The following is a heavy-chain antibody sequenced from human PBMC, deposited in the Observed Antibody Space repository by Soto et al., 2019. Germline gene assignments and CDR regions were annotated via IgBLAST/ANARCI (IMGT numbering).Heavy chain of an antibody. D-gene: IGHD3-22*01. CDR1: GYSFTTYS. V-gene: IGHV1-69*13. J-gene: IGHJ6*02. CDR2: IIPIFGTA. CDR3: ARVPYDSSGYTFYGMDV. Sequence: SVKVSCKASGYSFTTYSISWVQQAPGQGLEWMGGIIPIFGTANYAQKFQGRVTITADESTSTAYMELSSLRSEDTAVYYCARVPYDSSGYTFYGMDVWGQGTTVTVSS.